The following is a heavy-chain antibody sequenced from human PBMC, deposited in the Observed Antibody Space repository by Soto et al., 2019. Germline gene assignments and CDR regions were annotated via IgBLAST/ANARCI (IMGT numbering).Heavy chain of an antibody. Sequence: PGGSLRLSCAASGFTFSSYGMHWVRQAPGKGLEWVAVISYDGSNKYYADSVKGRFTISRDNSKNTLYLQMNSLRAEDTAVYYCAKDLGCSGGSCYVYYYYGMDVWGQGTTVTVSS. D-gene: IGHD2-15*01. CDR2: ISYDGSNK. J-gene: IGHJ6*02. V-gene: IGHV3-30*18. CDR1: GFTFSSYG. CDR3: AKDLGCSGGSCYVYYYYGMDV.